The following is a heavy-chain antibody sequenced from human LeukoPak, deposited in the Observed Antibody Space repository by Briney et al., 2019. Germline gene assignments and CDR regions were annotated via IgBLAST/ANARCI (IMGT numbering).Heavy chain of an antibody. Sequence: PGGSLRLSCVVPGFTFRTYAMHWVRQAPGKGLEWVAVVSYDGSNKYYADSVQGRFTISRDNSRNTLHLQMSSLRVEDTAVYYCARDTTEGVLSLDVWGQGTTVTVSS. CDR3: ARDTTEGVLSLDV. CDR2: VSYDGSNK. J-gene: IGHJ6*02. D-gene: IGHD2-8*01. V-gene: IGHV3-30-3*01. CDR1: GFTFRTYA.